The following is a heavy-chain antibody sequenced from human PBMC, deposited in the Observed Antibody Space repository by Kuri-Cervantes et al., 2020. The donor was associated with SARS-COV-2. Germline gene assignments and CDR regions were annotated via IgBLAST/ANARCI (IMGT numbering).Heavy chain of an antibody. CDR1: GGSISSYY. D-gene: IGHD3-3*01. CDR2: IYYSGST. V-gene: IGHV4-39*01. CDR3: ARHRKIRFLEWLSPFDY. J-gene: IGHJ4*02. Sequence: SETLSLTCTVSGGSISSYYWGWIRQPPGKGLEWIGSIYYSGSTYYNPSLKSRVTISVDTSKNQFSLKLSSVTAADTAVYYCARHRKIRFLEWLSPFDYWGQGTLVTVSS.